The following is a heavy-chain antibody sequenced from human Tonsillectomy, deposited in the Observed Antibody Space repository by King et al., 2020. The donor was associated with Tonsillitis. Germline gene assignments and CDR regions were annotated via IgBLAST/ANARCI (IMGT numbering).Heavy chain of an antibody. CDR1: GGSISSHY. V-gene: IGHV4-59*11. D-gene: IGHD2-8*01. CDR2: IYYTGST. CDR3: AREFVHGDESYFDS. Sequence: VQLQESGPGLVKPSETLSLTCNVSGGSISSHYWSWIRPPPGKGLQWIGYIYYTGSTNYNPSLKSRVTISLDTSKNHFSLKVTSVTAADTAVYYCAREFVHGDESYFDSWGQGTLVTVSS. J-gene: IGHJ4*02.